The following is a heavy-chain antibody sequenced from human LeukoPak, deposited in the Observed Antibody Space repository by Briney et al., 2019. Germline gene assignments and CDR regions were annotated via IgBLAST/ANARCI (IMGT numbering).Heavy chain of an antibody. D-gene: IGHD6-6*01. CDR3: TRLSSSSSEK. CDR2: IHPSDSDT. CDR1: GYSFTTYW. J-gene: IGHJ4*02. Sequence: PGESLKISCKGSGYSFTTYWIGWVRQMPGKGLEWMGTIHPSDSDTRYSPSFQGQVTISVDKSLSTAYLQWSSLKASDTAMYYCTRLSSSSSEKWGQGTLVTVSS. V-gene: IGHV5-51*01.